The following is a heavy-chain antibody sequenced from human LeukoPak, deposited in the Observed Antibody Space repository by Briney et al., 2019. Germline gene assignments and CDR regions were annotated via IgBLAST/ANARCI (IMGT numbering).Heavy chain of an antibody. CDR2: INPNSGGT. Sequence: ALVKVSCKASGYTFTSYYMHWVRQAPGQGLEWMGWINPNSGGTNYAQKFQGWVTMTRDTSISTAYMELSRLRSDDTAVYYCARGVGQQLPHAYDYWGQGTLVTVSS. CDR3: ARGVGQQLPHAYDY. V-gene: IGHV1-2*04. J-gene: IGHJ4*02. D-gene: IGHD6-13*01. CDR1: GYTFTSYY.